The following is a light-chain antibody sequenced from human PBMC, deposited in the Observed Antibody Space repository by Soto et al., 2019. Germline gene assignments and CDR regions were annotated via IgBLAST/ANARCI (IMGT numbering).Light chain of an antibody. CDR1: QTISSY. CDR3: QQYDNLLLLT. Sequence: DNQMTQSPSSLSASVGDRVTITCRASQTISSYLNWYQQKPGKAPKLLIYGASILQTGVPSRFSGSGSGTDFTFTISSLQPEDIATYYCQQYDNLLLLTFGGGTKVEIK. CDR2: GAS. V-gene: IGKV1-33*01. J-gene: IGKJ4*01.